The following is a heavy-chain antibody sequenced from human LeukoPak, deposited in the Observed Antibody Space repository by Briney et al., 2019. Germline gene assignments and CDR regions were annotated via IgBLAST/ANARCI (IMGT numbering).Heavy chain of an antibody. Sequence: GTSLRLPCAASGFTFSNYGMHWVRQAPGEGLEWVATITYDGSSEYYADSVKDRFTVSRDNSKNTLYLQMSSLKTEDTAVYYCAKRGDGGHKSLEYWGQGTLVIVSS. CDR1: GFTFSNYG. V-gene: IGHV3-30*18. CDR3: AKRGDGGHKSLEY. J-gene: IGHJ4*02. D-gene: IGHD3-16*01. CDR2: ITYDGSSE.